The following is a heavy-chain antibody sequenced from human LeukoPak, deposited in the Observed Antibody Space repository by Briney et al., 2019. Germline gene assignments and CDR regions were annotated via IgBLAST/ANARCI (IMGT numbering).Heavy chain of an antibody. Sequence: GGSLRLSCAASGFTFSSYSMNWVRQAPGKGLEWVSYISSSSSTIYYADSVKGRFTISRDNAKNSLYLQMNSLRAEDTAVYYCATHYSSGWYGYWRAYWGQGTPVTVSS. J-gene: IGHJ4*02. V-gene: IGHV3-48*01. CDR3: ATHYSSGWYGYWRAY. D-gene: IGHD6-19*01. CDR1: GFTFSSYS. CDR2: ISSSSSTI.